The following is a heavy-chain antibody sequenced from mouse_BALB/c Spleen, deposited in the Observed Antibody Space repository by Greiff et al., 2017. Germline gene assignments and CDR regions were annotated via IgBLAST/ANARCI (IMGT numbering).Heavy chain of an antibody. CDR3: VRERFYYQGGSAMDY. CDR1: GFTFNTYA. CDR2: IRSKSNNYAT. D-gene: IGHD1-1*01. Sequence: VQLKESGGGLVQPKGSLKLSCAASGFTFNTYAMHWVCQAPGKGLEWVARIRSKSNNYATYYADSVKDRFTISRDDSQSMLYLQMNNLKTEDTAMYYCVRERFYYQGGSAMDYWGQGTSVTVSS. V-gene: IGHV10-3*03. J-gene: IGHJ4*01.